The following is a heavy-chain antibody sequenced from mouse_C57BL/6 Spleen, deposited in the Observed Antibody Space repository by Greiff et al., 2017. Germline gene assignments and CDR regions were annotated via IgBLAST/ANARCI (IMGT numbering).Heavy chain of an antibody. V-gene: IGHV1-80*01. CDR2: IYPGDGDT. Sequence: QVHVKQSGAELVKPGASVKISCKASGYAFSSYWMNWVKQRPGKGLEWIGQIYPGDGDTNYNGKFKGKATLTADKSSSTAYMQRSSLTSEDSAVYFCARLANYYGSSAWYFDVWGTGTTVTVSS. CDR3: ARLANYYGSSAWYFDV. CDR1: GYAFSSYW. D-gene: IGHD1-1*01. J-gene: IGHJ1*03.